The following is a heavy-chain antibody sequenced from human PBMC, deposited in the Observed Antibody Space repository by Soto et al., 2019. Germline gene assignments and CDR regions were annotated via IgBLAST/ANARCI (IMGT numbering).Heavy chain of an antibody. V-gene: IGHV3-74*01. CDR2: IHTQGRDT. Sequence: GYLILSCAASGFLFSNYRMHWVREAPGQGLVWVSRIHTQGRDTNYALSVKCRFTVSRDNAKTAQSLHVHSLSVEDTAVYYRAREGVGDWGQGTLVTVSS. CDR1: GFLFSNYR. CDR3: AREGVGD. J-gene: IGHJ4*02. D-gene: IGHD3-16*01.